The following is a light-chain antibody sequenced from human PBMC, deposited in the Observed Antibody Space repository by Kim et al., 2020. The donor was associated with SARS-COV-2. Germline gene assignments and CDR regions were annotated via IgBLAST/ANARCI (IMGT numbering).Light chain of an antibody. J-gene: IGLJ3*02. CDR1: KLGDQY. V-gene: IGLV3-1*01. CDR2: QDI. Sequence: SYELTQPPSVSVSPGQTASITCSGDKLGDQYVSWYQQKSGQSPVLVMYQDIKRPSGIPERFSGSNSGNTATLTISETQTMDEADYYCQAWDSSTWVFGGG. CDR3: QAWDSSTWV.